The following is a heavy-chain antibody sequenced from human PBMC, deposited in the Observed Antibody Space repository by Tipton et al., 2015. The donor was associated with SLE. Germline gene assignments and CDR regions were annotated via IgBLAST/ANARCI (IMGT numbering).Heavy chain of an antibody. CDR3: ARVPFYYYYYMDV. V-gene: IGHV4-59*01. J-gene: IGHJ6*03. Sequence: LSLTCTVSGGSISSYYLILIRQPPGKGLEWIGDISYSGGTNYNPSLKSRVTISVYTSKNQFSLKLSSVTAADTAVYYCARVPFYYYYYMDVWGKGTTVPVSS. CDR1: GGSISSYY. CDR2: ISYSGGT.